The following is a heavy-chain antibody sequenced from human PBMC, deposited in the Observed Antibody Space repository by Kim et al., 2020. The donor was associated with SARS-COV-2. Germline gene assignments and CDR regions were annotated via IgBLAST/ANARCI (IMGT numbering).Heavy chain of an antibody. CDR3: FRGMDV. CDR2: SSSSTI. J-gene: IGHJ6*02. V-gene: IGHV3-48*02. Sequence: SSSSTISYAESVKGRVTISRDNAKNSLYLQMTSLRDEDTAVYYCFRGMDVWGQGTTVTVSS.